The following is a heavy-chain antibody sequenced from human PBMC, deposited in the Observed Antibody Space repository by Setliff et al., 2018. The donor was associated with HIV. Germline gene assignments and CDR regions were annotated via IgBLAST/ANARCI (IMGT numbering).Heavy chain of an antibody. CDR1: GYTFVDYY. D-gene: IGHD1-20*01. J-gene: IGHJ4*02. CDR3: ARKSLSGTIDY. Sequence: ASVKVSCKSSGYTFVDYYLHWVRQAPGQGLEWVGWVNPRNGGINYSQRFQGRVTMTRDTSIGTAYMELNRLKSDDTAVYFCARKSLSGTIDYWGQGTLVTVSS. CDR2: VNPRNGGI. V-gene: IGHV1-2*02.